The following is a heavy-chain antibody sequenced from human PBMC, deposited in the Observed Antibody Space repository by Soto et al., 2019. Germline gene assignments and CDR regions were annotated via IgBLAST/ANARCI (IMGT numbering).Heavy chain of an antibody. V-gene: IGHV3-33*01. J-gene: IGHJ4*02. D-gene: IGHD2-2*01. CDR2: IWYDGSNK. Sequence: HVQLVESGGGVVQPGRSLRLSCAASGFTFSSYGMHWVRQAPGKGLEWVAVIWYDGSNKYYADSVKGRFTISRDNSKNTLYLQMNSLRAEDTAVYYCARDDCSSTSCSKVPVSIFDYWGQGTLVTVSS. CDR1: GFTFSSYG. CDR3: ARDDCSSTSCSKVPVSIFDY.